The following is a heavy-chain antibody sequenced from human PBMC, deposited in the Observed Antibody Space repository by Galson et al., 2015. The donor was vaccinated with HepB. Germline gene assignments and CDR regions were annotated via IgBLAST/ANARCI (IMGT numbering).Heavy chain of an antibody. D-gene: IGHD4-11*01. CDR3: ARELPDYTNWFDP. CDR1: GSTFTSYD. CDR2: MNPNSGNT. J-gene: IGHJ5*02. Sequence: SVKVSCKASGSTFTSYDINWVRQATGQGLEWMGWMNPNSGNTGYAQKFQGRVTMTRNTSISTAYMELGSLRSEDTAVYYCARELPDYTNWFDPWGQGTLVTVSS. V-gene: IGHV1-8*01.